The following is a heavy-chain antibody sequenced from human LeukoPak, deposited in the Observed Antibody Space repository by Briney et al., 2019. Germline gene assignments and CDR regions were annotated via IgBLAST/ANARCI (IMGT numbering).Heavy chain of an antibody. CDR1: GGSISSYY. Sequence: PSETLSPTCTVSGGSISSYYWSWIRQPPGKGLEWIGYIYYSGSTNYNPSLKSRVTISVDTSKNQFSLKLSSVTAADTAVYYCARRTGAFDIWGQGTLVTVSS. CDR3: ARRTGAFDI. V-gene: IGHV4-59*08. J-gene: IGHJ4*02. CDR2: IYYSGST. D-gene: IGHD2-8*02.